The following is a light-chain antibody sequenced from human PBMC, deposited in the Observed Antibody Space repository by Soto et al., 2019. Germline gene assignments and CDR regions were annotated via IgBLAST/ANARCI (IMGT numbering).Light chain of an antibody. CDR3: QPCDGSPRLT. CDR2: GAS. J-gene: IGKJ4*01. Sequence: EIVLTQSPGTLSLSPGERATLSCRASQSVSSSYLAWYQQKPGQAPRLLIYGASSRATGIPDRFSGSGSGTDFTLTISRPEPQDFPVYYCQPCDGSPRLTCGGGTKLEIK. V-gene: IGKV3-20*01. CDR1: QSVSSSY.